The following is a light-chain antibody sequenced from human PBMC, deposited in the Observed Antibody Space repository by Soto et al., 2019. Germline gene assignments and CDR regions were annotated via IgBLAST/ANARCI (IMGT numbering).Light chain of an antibody. V-gene: IGKV3-15*01. Sequence: EMVMTQSPATVSVSPGERATLSCRASQSVSYNLAWYQQKPRQAPRLLIYGASTRATGIPARVSGSGSGTHSTLTIRSAQSEDFVVYYCQQYNNCPLTFGGGTKLEIK. CDR2: GAS. CDR3: QQYNNCPLT. CDR1: QSVSYN. J-gene: IGKJ4*01.